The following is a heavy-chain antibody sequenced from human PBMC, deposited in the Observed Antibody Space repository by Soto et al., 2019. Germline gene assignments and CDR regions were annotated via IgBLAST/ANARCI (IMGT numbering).Heavy chain of an antibody. CDR2: ISSSTTYI. CDR3: VRDPVGVASTFYFDS. CDR1: GFTLSYYS. V-gene: IGHV3-21*02. Sequence: EVQLVVSGGGLVKPGGSLRLSCAASGFTLSYYSMSWVRQAPGRGLEWVSSISSSTTYISYADSVRGRFTISRDNAKNSLDLQMNSLRAEDTAVYYCVRDPVGVASTFYFDSWGQGTLVTVTS. J-gene: IGHJ4*02. D-gene: IGHD2-15*01.